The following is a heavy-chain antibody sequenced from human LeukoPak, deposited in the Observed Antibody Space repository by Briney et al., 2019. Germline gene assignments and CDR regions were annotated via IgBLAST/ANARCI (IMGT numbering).Heavy chain of an antibody. V-gene: IGHV4-38-2*01. CDR1: GYSISNDYY. D-gene: IGHD1-1*01. Sequence: SETLSLTCVVSGYSISNDYYWGWIRQPPGKGLEWIGNIYHSGGSYYNPSLKGRVTILVDTSKNQFSLKLSSVTAADTAVYYCAKAGTTGIHHWFDPWGQGNLVTVSS. CDR3: AKAGTTGIHHWFDP. CDR2: IYHSGGS. J-gene: IGHJ5*02.